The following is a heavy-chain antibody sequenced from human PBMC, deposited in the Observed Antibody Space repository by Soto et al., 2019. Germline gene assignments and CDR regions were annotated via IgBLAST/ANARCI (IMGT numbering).Heavy chain of an antibody. CDR1: GFTFSSYS. V-gene: IGHV3-21*01. J-gene: IGHJ4*02. CDR3: ARVSGSSRMYYFDY. D-gene: IGHD6-19*01. CDR2: ISSSSSYI. Sequence: EVQLVESGGGLVKPGGSLRLSCAASGFTFSSYSMNWVRQAPGKGLEWVSSISSSSSYIYYADSVKGRFTISRDNAKNSLYLQMNSLRAEDTAVYYCARVSGSSRMYYFDYWSQGTLVTVSS.